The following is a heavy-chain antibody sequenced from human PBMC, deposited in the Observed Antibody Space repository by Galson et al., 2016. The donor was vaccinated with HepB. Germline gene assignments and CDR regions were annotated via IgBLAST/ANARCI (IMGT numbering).Heavy chain of an antibody. Sequence: FAISGDSVSSNSATWNWIRQSPSRGLEWLGRTYYRSKWYNDYALSVKSRITINPDTSKNQFSLQLNSVTPEDTAVYYCARGHLVVPFSFYFDYWGQGSLVTVSS. CDR1: GDSVSSNSAT. D-gene: IGHD2-15*01. CDR3: ARGHLVVPFSFYFDY. CDR2: TYYRSKWYN. J-gene: IGHJ4*02. V-gene: IGHV6-1*01.